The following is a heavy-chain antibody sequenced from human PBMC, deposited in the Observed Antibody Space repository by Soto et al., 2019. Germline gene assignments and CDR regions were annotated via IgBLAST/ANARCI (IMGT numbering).Heavy chain of an antibody. J-gene: IGHJ3*02. CDR2: IWYDGSNK. D-gene: IGHD7-27*01. Sequence: GGSLRLSCAASGFTFSSYGMHWVRQAPGKGLEWVAVIWYDGSNKYYADSVKGRFTISRDNSKNTLYLQMNSLRAEDTAVYYCARGLGRDAFDIWGQGTMVTVSS. V-gene: IGHV3-33*08. CDR3: ARGLGRDAFDI. CDR1: GFTFSSYG.